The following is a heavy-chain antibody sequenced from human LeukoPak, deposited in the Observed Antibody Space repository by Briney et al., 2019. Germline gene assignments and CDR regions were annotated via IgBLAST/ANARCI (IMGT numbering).Heavy chain of an antibody. Sequence: SVKVSCKASGGTFSSYAISWVRQAPGQGLEWMGGIIPIFGTANYAQKFQGRVTIIADESTSTAYMELSSLRSEDTAVYYCAIRDGHNTTPFDYWGQGTLVTVSS. CDR3: AIRDGHNTTPFDY. CDR2: IIPIFGTA. V-gene: IGHV1-69*01. CDR1: GGTFSSYA. D-gene: IGHD5-24*01. J-gene: IGHJ4*02.